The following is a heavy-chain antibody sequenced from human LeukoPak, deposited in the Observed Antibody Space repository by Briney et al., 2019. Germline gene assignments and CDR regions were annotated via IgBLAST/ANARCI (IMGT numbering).Heavy chain of an antibody. J-gene: IGHJ4*02. Sequence: GGSLRLSCAASGFTFSDYYMDWVRQAPGKGLEWVGRTRNKANSYTTKYAASVKGRFTISRDDSKNSLYLQMNSLKTEDTAVYYCTRAYDVAIREIGFWSQGTLVTVSS. D-gene: IGHD2-21*01. CDR1: GFTFSDYY. V-gene: IGHV3-72*01. CDR2: TRNKANSYTT. CDR3: TRAYDVAIREIGF.